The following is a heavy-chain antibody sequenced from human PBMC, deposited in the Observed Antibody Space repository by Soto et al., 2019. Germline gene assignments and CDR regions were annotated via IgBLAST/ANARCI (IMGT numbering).Heavy chain of an antibody. V-gene: IGHV3-30*03. CDR3: AIVGRGYYYRDYFQY. D-gene: IGHD3-22*01. J-gene: IGHJ1*01. CDR1: EFTFSSYG. Sequence: QVQLVESGGGVVQPGRSLRLSCAASEFTFSSYGMHWVRQAPGKGLEWVAVISYDGSNKYYADSVKGRFTISRDNSKNTLYLQMNSLRAEDTAVYYCAIVGRGYYYRDYFQYWGQGTLVTVSS. CDR2: ISYDGSNK.